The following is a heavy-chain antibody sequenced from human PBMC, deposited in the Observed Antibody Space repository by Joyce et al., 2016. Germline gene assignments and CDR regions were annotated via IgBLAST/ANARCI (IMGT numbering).Heavy chain of an antibody. V-gene: IGHV4-34*01. CDR1: SGSFSGYY. CDR3: ARGRGRNYDVLSGRYYFDY. CDR2: IIRYGNT. D-gene: IGHD3-3*01. J-gene: IGHJ4*02. Sequence: QAQLQQWGAGLLKPSETLSLTCAVYSGSFSGYYWSWIRQSPGKGLEWIGEIIRYGNTNYNPALKSRGTMSVDTPKKQFSLKLTSVTAADTAVYYCARGRGRNYDVLSGRYYFDYWGQGTLVTVSS.